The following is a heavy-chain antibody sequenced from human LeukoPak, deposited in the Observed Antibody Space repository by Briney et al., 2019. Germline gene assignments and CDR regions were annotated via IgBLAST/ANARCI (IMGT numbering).Heavy chain of an antibody. CDR3: AREELRTGAFDV. Sequence: GGSLRLSCAASGFTFSSYEMNWVRQAPGKGLEWVSYICSSGSTIYYADSVMGRFTITRDNDKNSLYLQMNGLRAEDTAFYYCAREELRTGAFDVWGQGTMVTVSS. CDR2: ICSSGSTI. V-gene: IGHV3-48*03. CDR1: GFTFSSYE. J-gene: IGHJ3*01. D-gene: IGHD1-7*01.